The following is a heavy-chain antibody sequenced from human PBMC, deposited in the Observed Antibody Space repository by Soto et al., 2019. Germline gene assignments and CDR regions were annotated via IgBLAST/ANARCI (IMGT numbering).Heavy chain of an antibody. CDR3: AAAPTNFFGSGSHLDY. Sequence: EVHLVESGGGLVKPGGSLRLSCAASGFTFTDYTMHWVRQAPGKGLEWVSSITSRGTFIYYADSVKGRFTISRDKAKNSLFLQMSSLRAEDTAVYYCAAAPTNFFGSGSHLDYWGQGTLVTVSP. CDR1: GFTFTDYT. CDR2: ITSRGTFI. D-gene: IGHD3-10*01. J-gene: IGHJ4*02. V-gene: IGHV3-21*01.